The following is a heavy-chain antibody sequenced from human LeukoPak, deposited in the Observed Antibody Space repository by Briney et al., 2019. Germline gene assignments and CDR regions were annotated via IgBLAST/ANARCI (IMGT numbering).Heavy chain of an antibody. D-gene: IGHD4-23*01. V-gene: IGHV4-61*08. J-gene: IGHJ4*02. CDR3: ARGSVTFDY. Sequence: SQTLSLTCTVSGGSISSGEYYWTWIRQPPGKGLEWIGHIYYSGSTNYNPSLKSRITISEDTSKNQFSLKLSSVTAADTAVYYCARGSVTFDYWGQGTLVTVSS. CDR1: GGSISSGEYY. CDR2: IYYSGST.